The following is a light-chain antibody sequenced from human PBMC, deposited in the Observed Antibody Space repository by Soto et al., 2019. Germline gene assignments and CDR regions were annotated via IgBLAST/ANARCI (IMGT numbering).Light chain of an antibody. CDR3: CSYAGSSTFV. CDR2: EVS. CDR1: SSDVGSYNL. V-gene: IGLV2-23*02. J-gene: IGLJ1*01. Sequence: QSALTQPASVSGSPGQSITIYCTRTSSDVGSYNLVSWYQQHPGKAPKLMIYEVSKRPSGVSNRFSGSKSGNTASLTISGLQAEDEADYYCCSYAGSSTFVFGTGTKVTVL.